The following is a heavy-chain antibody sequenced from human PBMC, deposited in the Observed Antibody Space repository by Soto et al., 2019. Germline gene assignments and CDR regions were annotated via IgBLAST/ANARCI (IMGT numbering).Heavy chain of an antibody. J-gene: IGHJ6*02. Sequence: SETLSLTCAVYGESFRGYYWNWIRQTPGKGLEWIGEINDSGSTNYNPSLASRVTMSVDTSKKQLSLTLSSVTAADAAVYYCARRRRGITMVRGTCAMDVWGQGTTVTVSS. CDR3: ARRRRGITMVRGTCAMDV. CDR1: GESFRGYY. V-gene: IGHV4-34*01. D-gene: IGHD3-10*01. CDR2: INDSGST.